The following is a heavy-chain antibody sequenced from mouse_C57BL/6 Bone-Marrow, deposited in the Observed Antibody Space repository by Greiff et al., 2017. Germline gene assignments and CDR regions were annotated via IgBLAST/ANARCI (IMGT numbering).Heavy chain of an antibody. Sequence: DVQLQESGPGLVKPSQSLSLTCSVTGYSITSGYYWNWIRQFPGNKLEWMGYISYDGSNNSNPSLKNRISITRDTSKNQFFLKLNSVTTEDTATSSAVVKSYYAMDYWGQGTSVTVSS. V-gene: IGHV3-6*01. D-gene: IGHD1-1*01. CDR2: ISYDGSN. J-gene: IGHJ4*01. CDR1: GYSITSGYY. CDR3: VVKSYYAMDY.